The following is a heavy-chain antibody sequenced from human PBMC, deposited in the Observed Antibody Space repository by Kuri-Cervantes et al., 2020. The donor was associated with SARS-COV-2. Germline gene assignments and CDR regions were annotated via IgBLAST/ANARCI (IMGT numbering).Heavy chain of an antibody. J-gene: IGHJ4*02. CDR3: AREGVLRFSSSDY. Sequence: GESLKISCAASGFPFGSYAMHWVRQAPGKGLEWVAFIRYDGSNKYYADSVKGQFTISRDNSKNTLYLQMNSLRAEDTAVYYCAREGVLRFSSSDYWGQGTLVTVSS. CDR2: IRYDGSNK. V-gene: IGHV3-30*02. CDR1: GFPFGSYA. D-gene: IGHD3-3*01.